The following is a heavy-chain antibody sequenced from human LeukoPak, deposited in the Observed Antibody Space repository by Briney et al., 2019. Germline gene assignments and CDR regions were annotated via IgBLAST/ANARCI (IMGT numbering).Heavy chain of an antibody. Sequence: GASVKVSCKASGYTFTGYYMHWVRQAPGQGLEWMGWINPNSGGTNYAQKFQGRVTMTRETSISTAYIELSRLRSDDTAVYYCARVNRARRYSSSWGGAFDIWGQGTMVTVSS. V-gene: IGHV1-2*02. CDR3: ARVNRARRYSSSWGGAFDI. CDR1: GYTFTGYY. J-gene: IGHJ3*02. D-gene: IGHD6-13*01. CDR2: INPNSGGT.